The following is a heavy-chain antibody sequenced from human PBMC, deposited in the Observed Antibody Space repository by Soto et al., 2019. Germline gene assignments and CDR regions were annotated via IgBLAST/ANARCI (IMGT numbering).Heavy chain of an antibody. CDR3: ACGSGSYYPHAGAFDY. Sequence: GGSLRLSCAASGFTFSSYAMSWVRQAPGKGLEWVSAISGSGGSTYYADSVKGRFTISRDNSKNTLYLQMNSLRAEDTAVYYCACGSGSYYPHAGAFDYWGQGTLVTVSS. CDR1: GFTFSSYA. J-gene: IGHJ4*02. V-gene: IGHV3-23*01. CDR2: ISGSGGST. D-gene: IGHD3-10*01.